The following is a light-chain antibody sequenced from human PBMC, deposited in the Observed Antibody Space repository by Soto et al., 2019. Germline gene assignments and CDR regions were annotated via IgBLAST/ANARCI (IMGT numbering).Light chain of an antibody. Sequence: EIVLTQSPGTLSLSPGERATLSCRASQSFSSSYLIWYQQKPGQAPRLLIYGASSRATDIPDRFSGGGSGTDFPLTISRLAPEDFAVYYCQQYGSTPYTFGQGTKLEIK. J-gene: IGKJ2*01. CDR2: GAS. CDR3: QQYGSTPYT. V-gene: IGKV3-20*01. CDR1: QSFSSSY.